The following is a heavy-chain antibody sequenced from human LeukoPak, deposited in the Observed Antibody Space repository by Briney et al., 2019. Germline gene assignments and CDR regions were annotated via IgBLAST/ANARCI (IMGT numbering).Heavy chain of an antibody. Sequence: GGSLRLSCAASGFTFSSYWMSWVRQAPGKGLEWVSAISGSGGSTYYADSVKGRFTISRDNSKNTLYLQMSSLRAEDTAVYFCAKLRWFGDFSSSDYWGQGTLVTVSS. CDR1: GFTFSSYW. V-gene: IGHV3-23*01. CDR2: ISGSGGST. CDR3: AKLRWFGDFSSSDY. D-gene: IGHD3-10*01. J-gene: IGHJ4*02.